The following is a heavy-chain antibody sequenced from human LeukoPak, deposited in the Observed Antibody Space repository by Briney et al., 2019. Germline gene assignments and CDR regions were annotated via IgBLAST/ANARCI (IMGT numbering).Heavy chain of an antibody. CDR3: ASHYGDSPSHFDY. Sequence: GGSLRLSCAASGFTFSSYGMHWVRQAPGKGLEWVAFIRYDGSNKYYADSVKGRFTISRDNSKNTLYLQMNSLRAEDTAVYYCASHYGDSPSHFDYWGQGTLVTVSS. V-gene: IGHV3-30*02. CDR2: IRYDGSNK. CDR1: GFTFSSYG. J-gene: IGHJ4*02. D-gene: IGHD4-17*01.